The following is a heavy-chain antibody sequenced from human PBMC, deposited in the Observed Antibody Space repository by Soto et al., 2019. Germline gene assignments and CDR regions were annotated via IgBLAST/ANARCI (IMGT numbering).Heavy chain of an antibody. CDR1: GFTFSSYS. CDR2: ISSSSSTI. Sequence: EVQLVESGGGLVQPGGSLRLSCAASGFTFSSYSMNWVRQAQGKWLEWVSYISSSSSTIYYADSVKGRFTISRDNAKKSLYLQMNSLRDEDTAVYYCSREPYDFLGNWFDPWGQGTLVTVSS. CDR3: SREPYDFLGNWFDP. V-gene: IGHV3-48*02. D-gene: IGHD3-3*01. J-gene: IGHJ5*02.